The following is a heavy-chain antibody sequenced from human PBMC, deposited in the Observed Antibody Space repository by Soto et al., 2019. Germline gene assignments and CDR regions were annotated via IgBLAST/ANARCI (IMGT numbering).Heavy chain of an antibody. CDR3: TRDGDGRMTTNPYYYYGMDV. J-gene: IGHJ6*02. CDR1: GGSISGYY. V-gene: IGHV4-59*01. Sequence: SETLSLTCTVSGGSISGYYWSWIRQPPGKGLEWIGNVYYSGGAKYNPSVKRRVSISVDTSKNQFSLNLSSVTAADTDVYYCTRDGDGRMTTNPYYYYGMDVWGPGITVTVSS. CDR2: VYYSGGA. D-gene: IGHD2-21*02.